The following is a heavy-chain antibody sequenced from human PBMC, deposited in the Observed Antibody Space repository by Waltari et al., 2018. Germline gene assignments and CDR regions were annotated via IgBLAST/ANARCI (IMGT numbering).Heavy chain of an antibody. V-gene: IGHV1-69*08. CDR1: GGTFSSYT. D-gene: IGHD5-18*01. Sequence: QVQLVQSGAEVKKPGSSVKVSCKASGGTFSSYTISWVRQAPGQGLEWMGRIIPILGIANYAQKCQGRVTITADKSTSTAYMELSSLRSEDTAVYYCARDAPAMVTGIDYWGQGTLVTVSS. CDR2: IIPILGIA. J-gene: IGHJ4*02. CDR3: ARDAPAMVTGIDY.